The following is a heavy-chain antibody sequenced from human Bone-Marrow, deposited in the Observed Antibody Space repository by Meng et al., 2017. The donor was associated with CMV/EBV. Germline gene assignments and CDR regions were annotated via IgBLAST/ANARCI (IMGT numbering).Heavy chain of an antibody. CDR2: IYSGGST. V-gene: IGHV3-53*01. J-gene: IGHJ6*01. Sequence: GESLKISCAASGFTVSSNYMSWVRQAPGKGLEWVSVIYSGGSTYYADSVKGRFTISRANSKNTLYLQMNSLRAEDTAVYYCAREGGFSYGYYYYYGMDVCGQGTTVTFSS. D-gene: IGHD5-18*01. CDR3: AREGGFSYGYYYYYGMDV. CDR1: GFTVSSNY.